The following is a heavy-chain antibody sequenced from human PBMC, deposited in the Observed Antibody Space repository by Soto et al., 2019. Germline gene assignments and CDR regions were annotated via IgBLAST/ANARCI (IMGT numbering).Heavy chain of an antibody. D-gene: IGHD3-22*01. CDR1: GDSISNSRFY. Sequence: SETLSLTCSVSGDSISNSRFYWAWIRQPPGEGLEWIGSIYHTGNAYYNPSLKSRVTLSVDTSTNQCSLTLSSMTAADTAVYYCALRSMAVVPEYWGQGTLVTVSS. CDR3: ALRSMAVVPEY. CDR2: IYHTGNA. V-gene: IGHV4-39*07. J-gene: IGHJ4*02.